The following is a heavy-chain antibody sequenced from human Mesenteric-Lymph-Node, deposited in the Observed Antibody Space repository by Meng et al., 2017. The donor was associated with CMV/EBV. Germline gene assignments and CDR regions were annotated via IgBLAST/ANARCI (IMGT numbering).Heavy chain of an antibody. CDR2: IRYDGSNK. D-gene: IGHD5-18*01. CDR1: GFTFSRYG. CDR3: AKKYREALDV. V-gene: IGHV3-30*02. Sequence: GGSLRLSCAASGFTFSRYGMHWVRQAPGKGLEWVAFIRYDGSNKYYADSVKGRFTISREKSKNTLYLQMNSLRAEDTAVYYCAKKYREALDVWGQGTTVTVSS. J-gene: IGHJ6*02.